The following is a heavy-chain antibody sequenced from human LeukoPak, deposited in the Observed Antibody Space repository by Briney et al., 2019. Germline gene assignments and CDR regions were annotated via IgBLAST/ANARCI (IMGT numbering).Heavy chain of an antibody. CDR1: GITLSNYY. CDR2: IIQDGSVT. D-gene: IGHD3-16*01. Sequence: RGGSLRLSCVTSGITLSNYYMHWVRQVPGEGLVWVSHIIQDGSVTSYADSVKGRFTISRDNAKNTVYLQLNNLRAEDTAVYYCATDDYRGLGYWGQGTLVTVSS. J-gene: IGHJ4*02. V-gene: IGHV3-74*01. CDR3: ATDDYRGLGY.